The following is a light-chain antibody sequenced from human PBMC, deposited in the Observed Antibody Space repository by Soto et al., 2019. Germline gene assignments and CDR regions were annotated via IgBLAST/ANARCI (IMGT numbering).Light chain of an antibody. CDR3: QHYNSYSEA. V-gene: IGKV1-5*01. CDR2: GAS. Sequence: DIQLTQSPYSLSASVGDRVTLTCLASQSISIYLNWYQLKPGKAPNLLMYGASYLKSGVPTRFSGSGSGTEFTLTISSLQPDDFATYYCQHYNSYSEAFGQGTKVDTK. CDR1: QSISIY. J-gene: IGKJ1*01.